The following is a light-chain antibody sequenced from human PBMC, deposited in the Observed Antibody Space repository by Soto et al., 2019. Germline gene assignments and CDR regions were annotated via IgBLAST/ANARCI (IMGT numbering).Light chain of an antibody. Sequence: LTQPAAVSGSPGQSITISFTGTSIDVGGYNYVSWYQQHPGKAPKLMIYEVSNRPSGVSNRFSGSKSGNTASLTISGLQAEDEADYYCSSYTSSSTSYDFGTGTK. CDR3: SSYTSSSTSYD. CDR2: EVS. CDR1: SIDVGGYNY. J-gene: IGLJ1*01. V-gene: IGLV2-14*01.